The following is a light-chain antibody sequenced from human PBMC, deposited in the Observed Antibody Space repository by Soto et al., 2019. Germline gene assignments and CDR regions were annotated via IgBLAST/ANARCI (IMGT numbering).Light chain of an antibody. CDR2: GTS. CDR1: QSVASTY. CDR3: QQYGRSPWT. V-gene: IGKV3-20*01. Sequence: EIVLTQSPGTLSLSPGERATLSCRACQSVASTYLVWYQQKPGQAPRLLIHGTSSRATGIPDRFSGSGSGTEFTLTISRLEPEDFAVYYCQQYGRSPWTFGQGTKVEI. J-gene: IGKJ1*01.